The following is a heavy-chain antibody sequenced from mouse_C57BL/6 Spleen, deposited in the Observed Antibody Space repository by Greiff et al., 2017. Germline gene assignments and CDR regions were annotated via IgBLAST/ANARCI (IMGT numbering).Heavy chain of an antibody. Sequence: LKPGAELVKPGASVKLSCKASGYTFTSYWMHWVKQRPGQGLEWIGMIHPNSGSTNYNEKFKSKATLTVDKSSSTAYMQLSSLTSEDSAVYYCARESPYYYGSSYWYFDVWGTGTTVTVSS. V-gene: IGHV1-64*01. CDR2: IHPNSGST. CDR1: GYTFTSYW. D-gene: IGHD1-1*01. CDR3: ARESPYYYGSSYWYFDV. J-gene: IGHJ1*03.